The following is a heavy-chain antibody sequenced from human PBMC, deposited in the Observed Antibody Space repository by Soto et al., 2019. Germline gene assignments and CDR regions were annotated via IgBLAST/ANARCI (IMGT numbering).Heavy chain of an antibody. Sequence: SETLSLTCAVYGGSFSGYYWSWIRQPPGKGLEWIGEINHSGSTNYNPSLKSRVTISVDTSKNQFSLKLSSVTAADTAVYYCAGGDGGASPTYYFDYWGQGTLVTVSS. CDR2: INHSGST. CDR3: AGGDGGASPTYYFDY. V-gene: IGHV4-34*01. J-gene: IGHJ4*02. D-gene: IGHD3-16*01. CDR1: GGSFSGYY.